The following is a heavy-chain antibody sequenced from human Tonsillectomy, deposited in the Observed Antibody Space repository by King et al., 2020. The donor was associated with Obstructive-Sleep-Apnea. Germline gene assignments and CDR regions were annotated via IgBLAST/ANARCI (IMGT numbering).Heavy chain of an antibody. Sequence: VQLVESGGGLVQPGGSLRLSCAASGFTVSSNYMSWVRQAPGKGLEWVSVIYSGGSTYYADSVKGRFTISRDNSKNTLYLQMNSLRAEDTAVYYCARGRLAGGAAPIDYWGQGTLVTVSS. J-gene: IGHJ4*02. V-gene: IGHV3-66*01. D-gene: IGHD2-15*01. CDR3: ARGRLAGGAAPIDY. CDR1: GFTVSSNY. CDR2: IYSGGST.